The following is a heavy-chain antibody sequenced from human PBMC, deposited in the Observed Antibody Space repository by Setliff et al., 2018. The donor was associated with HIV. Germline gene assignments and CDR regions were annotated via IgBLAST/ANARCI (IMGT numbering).Heavy chain of an antibody. CDR3: ARDPSQYLDFLFDPQPFNV. CDR2: ISHSGST. V-gene: IGHV4-59*01. Sequence: SETLSLTCTVSGGSISSYYWSWIRQPPGKGLEWIGYISHSGSTIYSPSLKSRATISLDTSKRQFSLHLTSVTAADTAIYYCARDPSQYLDFLFDPQPFNVWGHGTMVTVSS. D-gene: IGHD3-9*01. J-gene: IGHJ3*01. CDR1: GGSISSYY.